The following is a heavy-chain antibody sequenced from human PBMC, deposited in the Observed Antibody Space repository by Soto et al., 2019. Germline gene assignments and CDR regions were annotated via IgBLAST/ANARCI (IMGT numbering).Heavy chain of an antibody. CDR3: VRDYASDSGVHLDF. CDR1: GYSFTHYV. V-gene: IGHV1-3*01. J-gene: IGHJ4*02. CDR2: IGADDGKT. D-gene: IGHD3-22*01. Sequence: QVQLVQSGTEVKKPGASVKVSCKASGYSFTHYVIHWVRQAPGQRLEWMGWIGADDGKTHYSQNFQGRVTITKDTSASTAYMELSSLISEDTAVYYCVRDYASDSGVHLDFWGQGTLVTVSS.